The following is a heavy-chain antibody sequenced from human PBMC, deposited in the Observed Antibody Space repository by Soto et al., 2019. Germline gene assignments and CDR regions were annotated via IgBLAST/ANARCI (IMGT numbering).Heavy chain of an antibody. D-gene: IGHD1-26*01. J-gene: IGHJ6*02. Sequence: QLVESGGGLIQPGGSLRLSCAASVFTVGGDYISWVRQAPGKGLEWVSIMYTDGVTFYADSVRGRFTFSRDDSKNTLYLQMSSLIAEDTAVYYCARVLLRGGLDVWGQGTTVTVSS. CDR3: ARVLLRGGLDV. V-gene: IGHV3-53*01. CDR2: MYTDGVT. CDR1: VFTVGGDY.